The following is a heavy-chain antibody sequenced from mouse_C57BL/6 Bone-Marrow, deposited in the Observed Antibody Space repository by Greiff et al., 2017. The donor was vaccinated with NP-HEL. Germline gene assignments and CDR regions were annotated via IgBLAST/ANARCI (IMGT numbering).Heavy chain of an antibody. CDR1: GYTFTDYY. Sequence: VKLQESGPELVKPGASVKISCKASGYTFTDYYINWVKQRPGQGLEWIGWIFPGSGSTYYNEKFKGKATLTVDKSSSTAYMLLSSLTSEDSAVDFYARKLGRRGNAMDYWGQGTSVTVSS. CDR3: ARKLGRRGNAMDY. D-gene: IGHD4-1*01. CDR2: IFPGSGST. V-gene: IGHV1-75*01. J-gene: IGHJ4*01.